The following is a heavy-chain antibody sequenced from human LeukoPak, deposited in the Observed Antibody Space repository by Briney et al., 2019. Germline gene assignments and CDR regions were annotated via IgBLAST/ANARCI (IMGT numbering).Heavy chain of an antibody. Sequence: ASVKVSCKTSGYTFTSYAMKWVRQAPGQGLEWMRWINTNTRDTTHVPGCTGRFVFSLDTSGSTVYLQISSLKAEDTAVYYCARSLLGYYYSGMEVWGQGTTVTVSS. CDR1: GYTFTSYA. V-gene: IGHV7-4-1*02. CDR3: ARSLLGYYYSGMEV. CDR2: INTNTRDT. D-gene: IGHD3-10*01. J-gene: IGHJ6*01.